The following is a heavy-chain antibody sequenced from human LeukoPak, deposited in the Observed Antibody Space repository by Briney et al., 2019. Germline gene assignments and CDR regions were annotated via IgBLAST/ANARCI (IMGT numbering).Heavy chain of an antibody. J-gene: IGHJ4*02. V-gene: IGHV3-30*04. D-gene: IGHD3-10*01. CDR3: ARGGSPFDY. CDR1: GFTFSSYA. Sequence: GGSLRLSCAASGFTFSSYAMHWVRQAPGKGLEWVAVISYDGSNKYYADSVKSRFTISRDNSKNTLYLQMNSLRAEDTAVYYCARGGSPFDYWGQGTLVTVSS. CDR2: ISYDGSNK.